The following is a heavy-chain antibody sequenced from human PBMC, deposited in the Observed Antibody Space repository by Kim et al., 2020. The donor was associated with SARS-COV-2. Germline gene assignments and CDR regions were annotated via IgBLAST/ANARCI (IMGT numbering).Heavy chain of an antibody. D-gene: IGHD3-16*02. V-gene: IGHV3-49*03. CDR2: IRSKAYGGTT. Sequence: GGSLRLSCTASGFTFGDYAMSWFRQAPGKGLEWVGFIRSKAYGGTTEYAASVKGRFTISRDDSKSIAYLQMNSLKTEDTAVYYCTRGKMFGGVIVYFDYWGQGTLVTVSS. CDR3: TRGKMFGGVIVYFDY. CDR1: GFTFGDYA. J-gene: IGHJ4*02.